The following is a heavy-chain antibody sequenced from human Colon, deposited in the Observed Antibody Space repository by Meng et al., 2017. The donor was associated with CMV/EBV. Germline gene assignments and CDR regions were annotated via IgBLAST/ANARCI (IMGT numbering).Heavy chain of an antibody. CDR2: IYYSGST. D-gene: IGHD3-10*01. J-gene: IGHJ4*02. Sequence: SETLPLTCTVSGGSVSSGSYYWSWIRQPPGKGLEWIGYIYYSGSTNYNPSLKSRVTISVDTSKNQFSLKLSSVTAADTAVYYCARDGVRGVRPYWGQGTLVTVSS. V-gene: IGHV4-61*01. CDR1: GGSVSSGSYY. CDR3: ARDGVRGVRPY.